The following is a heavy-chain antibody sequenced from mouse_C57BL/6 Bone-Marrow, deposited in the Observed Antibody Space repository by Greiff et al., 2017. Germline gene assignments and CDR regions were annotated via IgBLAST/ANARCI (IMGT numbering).Heavy chain of an antibody. Sequence: QVQLQQSGAELAKPGASVKMSCKASGYTFTSYWMHWVKQRPGQGLEWIGYINPSTGYTEYNQKFKDKATLTADKSSSTAYMQLSSLTSEDSSVYYCARGSYYGNPCFAYWGQGTLVTVSA. CDR1: GYTFTSYW. CDR2: INPSTGYT. J-gene: IGHJ3*01. D-gene: IGHD2-10*01. V-gene: IGHV1-7*01. CDR3: ARGSYYGNPCFAY.